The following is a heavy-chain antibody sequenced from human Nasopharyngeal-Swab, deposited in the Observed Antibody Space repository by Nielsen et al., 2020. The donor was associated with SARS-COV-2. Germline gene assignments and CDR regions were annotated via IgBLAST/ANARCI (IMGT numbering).Heavy chain of an antibody. CDR3: AKEVFKYGSGVSSDGFDV. CDR1: GFTFSDHA. CDR2: ISYDKTDQ. J-gene: IGHJ3*01. V-gene: IGHV3-30*18. D-gene: IGHD3-10*01. Sequence: GGSLRLSCVASGFTFSDHAMHWVRQAPGKGLEWVAVISYDKTDQYYSDSVRGRFTISRDTSKKTVYLQMNSLRPEDTGLYYCAKEVFKYGSGVSSDGFDVWGHGTMVTVSS.